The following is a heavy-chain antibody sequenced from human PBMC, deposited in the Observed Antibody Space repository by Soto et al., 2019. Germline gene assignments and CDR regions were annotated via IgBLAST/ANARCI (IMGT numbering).Heavy chain of an antibody. J-gene: IGHJ6*02. Sequence: PGESLKISCKGSGYSFTSYWISWVRQMPGKGLEWMGGIDPSDSYTNYSPSFQGHVTISADKSISTAYLQWSSLKASDTAMYYCARSNYYDSSGYYYSLYSYGMDVWGQGTTVTVSS. V-gene: IGHV5-10-1*01. CDR1: GYSFTSYW. D-gene: IGHD3-22*01. CDR2: IDPSDSYT. CDR3: ARSNYYDSSGYYYSLYSYGMDV.